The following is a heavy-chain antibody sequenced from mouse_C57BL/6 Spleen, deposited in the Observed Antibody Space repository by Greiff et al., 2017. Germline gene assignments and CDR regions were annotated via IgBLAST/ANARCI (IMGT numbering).Heavy chain of an antibody. CDR3: ARDYYGSSSLDY. CDR1: GYAFSSYW. V-gene: IGHV1-80*01. Sequence: VQLQPSWAALVKPGASVKISCKASGYAFSSYWMNWVKQRPGKGLEWIGQIYPGDGDTNYNGKFKGKATLTADKSSSTAYMQLSSLTSEDSAVYFCARDYYGSSSLDYWGQGTTLTVSS. D-gene: IGHD1-1*01. CDR2: IYPGDGDT. J-gene: IGHJ2*01.